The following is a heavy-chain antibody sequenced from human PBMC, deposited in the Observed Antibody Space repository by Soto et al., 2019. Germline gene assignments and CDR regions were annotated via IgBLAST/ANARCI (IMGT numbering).Heavy chain of an antibody. V-gene: IGHV3-23*01. J-gene: IGHJ5*02. Sequence: EVQLLESGGGLVQPGGSLRLSCAASGFTFGTYAMSWVRQAPGKGLEWVSDISAGGGSTYYADSVKGRITISRDNSKNTLYLQMNSLRAEDTAVYYCAKGGYSRSWYLGWFDPWGQGILVIVSS. CDR2: ISAGGGST. D-gene: IGHD6-13*01. CDR3: AKGGYSRSWYLGWFDP. CDR1: GFTFGTYA.